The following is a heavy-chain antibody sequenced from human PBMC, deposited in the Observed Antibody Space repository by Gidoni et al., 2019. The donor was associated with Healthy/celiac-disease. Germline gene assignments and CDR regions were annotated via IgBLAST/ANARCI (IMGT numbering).Heavy chain of an antibody. CDR1: GFTFSSYA. D-gene: IGHD3-22*01. V-gene: IGHV3-30*01. J-gene: IGHJ4*02. CDR3: ARSQNREYYYDSSGYPPDY. Sequence: QVQLVESGGGVVQPGRSLRLSCAASGFTFSSYAMHWVRQAPGKGLEWGAVISYDGSNKYYADSVKGRFTISRDNSKNTLYLQMNSLRAEDTAVYYCARSQNREYYYDSSGYPPDYWGQGTLVTVSS. CDR2: ISYDGSNK.